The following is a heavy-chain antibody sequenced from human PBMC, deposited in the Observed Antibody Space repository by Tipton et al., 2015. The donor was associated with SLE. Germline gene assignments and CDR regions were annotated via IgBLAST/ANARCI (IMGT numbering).Heavy chain of an antibody. D-gene: IGHD6-19*01. CDR1: GGSISSSDYY. Sequence: TLSLTCTVSGGSISSSDYYWGWIRQPPGKGLEWIGTIYYSGTTFYNPSLQSRVTISVDTSKNQFSLKLTSVTAADTAVYYCARGGDSSGWYGDYFVYCGQGTLVTVSS. CDR3: ARGGDSSGWYGDYFVY. V-gene: IGHV4-39*07. J-gene: IGHJ4*02. CDR2: IYYSGTT.